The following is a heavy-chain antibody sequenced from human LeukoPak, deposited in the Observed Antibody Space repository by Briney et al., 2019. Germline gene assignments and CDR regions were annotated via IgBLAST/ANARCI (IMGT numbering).Heavy chain of an antibody. CDR2: ISYDGSNK. D-gene: IGHD6-19*01. V-gene: IGHV3-30*18. CDR3: AKDAGIAVAGMSLGMDV. J-gene: IGHJ6*04. Sequence: GRSLRLSCAASGFTFSSYGMHWVRQAPVKGLEWVAVISYDGSNKYYADSVKGRLTISRDNSKNTLYLQMNSLRAEDTAVYYCAKDAGIAVAGMSLGMDVWGKGTTVTVSS. CDR1: GFTFSSYG.